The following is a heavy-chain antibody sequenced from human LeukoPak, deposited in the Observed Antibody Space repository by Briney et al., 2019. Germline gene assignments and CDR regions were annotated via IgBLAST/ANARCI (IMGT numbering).Heavy chain of an antibody. J-gene: IGHJ4*02. Sequence: QPGGSLRLSCAASGFNFSICGMHWVRQAPGKGLEWVTFVRYDQSATVYADSVQGRFAISRDNSKNTVYLQMNSLRVEDTALYFCVKDQGECPGSRCYLRFLEYWGQGTLVIVSS. D-gene: IGHD3-3*01. V-gene: IGHV3-30*02. CDR3: VKDQGECPGSRCYLRFLEY. CDR1: GFNFSICG. CDR2: VRYDQSAT.